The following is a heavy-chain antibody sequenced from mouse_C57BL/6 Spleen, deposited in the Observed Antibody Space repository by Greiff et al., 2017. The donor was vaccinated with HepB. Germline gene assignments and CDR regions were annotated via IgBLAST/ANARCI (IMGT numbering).Heavy chain of an antibody. CDR2: IYPRSGNT. CDR3: ARRSSSYPWYFDV. V-gene: IGHV1-81*01. D-gene: IGHD1-1*01. CDR1: GYTFTSYG. J-gene: IGHJ1*03. Sequence: QVQLQQSGAELARPGASVKLSCKASGYTFTSYGISWVKQRTGQGLEWIGEIYPRSGNTYYNEKFKGKATLTADKSSSTAYMELRSLTSEDSAVYFCARRSSSYPWYFDVWGTGTTVTVSS.